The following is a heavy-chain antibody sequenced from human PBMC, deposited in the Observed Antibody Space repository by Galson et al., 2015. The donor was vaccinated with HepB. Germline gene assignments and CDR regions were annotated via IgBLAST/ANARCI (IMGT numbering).Heavy chain of an antibody. D-gene: IGHD6-13*01. V-gene: IGHV3-7*03. CDR1: GFIFGSYW. J-gene: IGHJ4*02. CDR2: IKLDGSDK. CDR3: AKDDAGIGMSY. Sequence: LRLSCAASGFIFGSYWMSWVRQAPGKGLEWVANIKLDGSDKYYVDSVKGRFTISRDNAKNSLYLQMNNLRAEDTAIYYCAKDDAGIGMSYCGRGTLVTVFS.